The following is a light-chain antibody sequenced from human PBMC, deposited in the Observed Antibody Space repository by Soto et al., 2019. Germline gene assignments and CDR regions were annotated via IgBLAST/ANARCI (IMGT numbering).Light chain of an antibody. CDR3: QQYATSPRT. V-gene: IGKV3-20*01. Sequence: EIVLTQSPGTLSLSPGERVTPYCKASQRVSNSYLAWYQQRPGQAPRLLIYGAFSRATDAPDRFSSSESGTEFTLTIDRLAPEDSAVYFCQQYATSPRTFGQGTKVDIK. CDR1: QRVSNSY. J-gene: IGKJ1*01. CDR2: GAF.